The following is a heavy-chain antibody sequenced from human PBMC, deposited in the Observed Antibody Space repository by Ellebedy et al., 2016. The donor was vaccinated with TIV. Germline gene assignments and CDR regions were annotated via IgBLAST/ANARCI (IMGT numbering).Heavy chain of an antibody. CDR2: INDDGSTT. Sequence: GESLKISCAASEFTFSTYWMLWVRQAPGKGLVWISHINDDGSTTTYADSVEGRFTISRDNAKNTLFLQMNSLSAEDTAQYYCARRNPSGYDPFLDSWGQGTLVTVSS. J-gene: IGHJ4*02. CDR1: EFTFSTYW. CDR3: ARRNPSGYDPFLDS. V-gene: IGHV3-74*01. D-gene: IGHD5-12*01.